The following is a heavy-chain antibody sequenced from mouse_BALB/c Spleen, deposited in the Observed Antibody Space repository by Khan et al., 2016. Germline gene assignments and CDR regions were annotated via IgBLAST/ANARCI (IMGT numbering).Heavy chain of an antibody. Sequence: VQLQESGPGLVAPSQSLSITCTVSAFSLTSYGVHWVRQPPGKGLAWLGVIWTDGSTTYNSALMSRLSISTDNSTSHVFFKLHNLQTDDAAMSYGCRDGYWYNDVGGEGTTVTGAS. J-gene: IGHJ1*01. CDR1: AFSLTSYG. V-gene: IGHV2-9*02. CDR3: CRDGYWYNDV. CDR2: IWTDGST.